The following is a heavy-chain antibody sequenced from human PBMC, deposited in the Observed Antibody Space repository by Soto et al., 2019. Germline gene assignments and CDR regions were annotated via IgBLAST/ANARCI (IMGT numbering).Heavy chain of an antibody. J-gene: IGHJ5*02. CDR3: ATSSRDRITVFGEVMNPPFVNWFDR. Sequence: PGGSLRLSCVTSGFTMSNYVMNGVRQAPGKGLEWISAITRTSGTTYYADSVKGRSTVSRDNSKNTLFLQLSNLRADDTATYYCATSSRDRITVFGEVMNPPFVNWFDRWGQGTLVTVSS. CDR1: GFTMSNYV. D-gene: IGHD3-3*01. CDR2: ITRTSGTT. V-gene: IGHV3-23*01.